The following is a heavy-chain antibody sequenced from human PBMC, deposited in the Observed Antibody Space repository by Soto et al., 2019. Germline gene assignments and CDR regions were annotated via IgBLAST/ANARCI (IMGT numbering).Heavy chain of an antibody. Sequence: PGGSLRLSCVGSGFTFSTYSINWVRQAPGKGLEWVSSISSRSDIYYADSVKGRFTISRDNARNYVSLQINSLRAEDTAVCYCAREYTAWPLAYGLDVWGSGTRATVYS. CDR1: GFTFSTYS. J-gene: IGHJ6*04. CDR3: AREYTAWPLAYGLDV. CDR2: ISSRSDI. D-gene: IGHD2-2*02. V-gene: IGHV3-21*01.